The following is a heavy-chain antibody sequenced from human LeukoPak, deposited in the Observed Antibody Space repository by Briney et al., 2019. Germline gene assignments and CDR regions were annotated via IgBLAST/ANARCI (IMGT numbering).Heavy chain of an antibody. CDR2: ISGSGGST. J-gene: IGHJ6*02. V-gene: IGHV3-21*01. CDR3: ARDRGLSGYELYYYYYYGMDV. Sequence: PGGSQRLSCVVSGFTFSNYGMSWVRQAPGKGLEWVSAISGSGGSTYYADSVKGRFTISRDNAKNSLYLQMNSLRAEDTAVYYCARDRGLSGYELYYYYYYGMDVWGQGTTVTVSS. CDR1: GFTFSNYG. D-gene: IGHD5-12*01.